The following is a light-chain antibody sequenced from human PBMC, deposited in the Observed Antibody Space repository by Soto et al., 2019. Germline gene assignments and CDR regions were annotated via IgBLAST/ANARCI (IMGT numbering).Light chain of an antibody. CDR2: DAS. J-gene: IGKJ3*01. CDR3: QHRHN. CDR1: QSVSID. V-gene: IGKV3-11*01. Sequence: EVVLTQSPATLSLSPGDRATLSCRASQSVSIDFAWYQQKPGQAPRLLIYDASNRATGIPARFSGSGSGTDFTLTISSLEPEDFAVNYCQHRHNFGPGTKVDIK.